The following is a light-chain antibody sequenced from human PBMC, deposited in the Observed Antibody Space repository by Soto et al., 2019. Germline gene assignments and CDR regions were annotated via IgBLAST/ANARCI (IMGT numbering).Light chain of an antibody. Sequence: EVVLTQSPGTLSLSPGERVTLSCRASQSVANNYFAWYQQKPGQAPRLLIYDASSRATGIPNRFSGSGSGTDFTLTISRLEPEDFAVYYCQQYATSPRTLGGGTKVEIK. J-gene: IGKJ4*01. V-gene: IGKV3-20*01. CDR2: DAS. CDR3: QQYATSPRT. CDR1: QSVANNY.